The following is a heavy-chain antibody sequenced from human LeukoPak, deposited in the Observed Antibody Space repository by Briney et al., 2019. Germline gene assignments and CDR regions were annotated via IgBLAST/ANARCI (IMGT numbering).Heavy chain of an antibody. CDR2: INTDGSST. D-gene: IGHD3-22*01. V-gene: IGHV3-74*01. Sequence: PGGSLRLSCAASGYTFSSYRMHWVRQATGKGLVWVSRINTDGSSTSYADSVKGRFTISRDNAKNTLYLQMNSLRAEDTAVYYCARGPYYYDSSGYYYDWGQGTLVTVSS. CDR3: ARGPYYYDSSGYYYD. J-gene: IGHJ4*02. CDR1: GYTFSSYR.